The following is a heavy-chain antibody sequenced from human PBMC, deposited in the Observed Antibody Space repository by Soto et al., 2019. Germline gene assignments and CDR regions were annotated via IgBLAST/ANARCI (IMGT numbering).Heavy chain of an antibody. CDR2: LNNDGSGT. D-gene: IGHD3-3*01. CDR3: DPIFGDPF. V-gene: IGHV3-74*01. CDR1: GFSFSTNW. J-gene: IGHJ4*02. Sequence: EVQLVESGGGLVQPGGSLRLSCVASGFSFSTNWMHWVRQAPGKGLEWVSGLNNDGSGTYYADSVKGRFTISRDNAKNTLYLQMNSLRAEDTAVYYCDPIFGDPFWGQGTLVTVSS.